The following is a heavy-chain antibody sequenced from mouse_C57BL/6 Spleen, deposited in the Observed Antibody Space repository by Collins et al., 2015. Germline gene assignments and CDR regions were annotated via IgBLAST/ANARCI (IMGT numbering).Heavy chain of an antibody. CDR3: ARWNYYGTSFDY. V-gene: IGHV1-82*01. Sequence: QVQLQQSGPELVKPGASVKISCKASGYAFSSSWMNWVKQRPGKGLEWIGRIYPGDGDTNYNGKFKSKATLTADKSSSTAYMQLSSLTSEDSAVYFCARWNYYGTSFDYWGQGTTLTVSS. CDR2: IYPGDGDT. J-gene: IGHJ2*01. D-gene: IGHD1-1*01. CDR1: GYAFSSSW.